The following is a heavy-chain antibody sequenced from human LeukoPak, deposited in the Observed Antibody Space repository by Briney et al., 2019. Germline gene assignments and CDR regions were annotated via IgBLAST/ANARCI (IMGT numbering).Heavy chain of an antibody. Sequence: SETLSLTCAVYGGSFRGYYWSWIRQPPGKGLEWIGEINHRGSTNYNPSLKSRVTISVDSSKNQFYLKLSSVTAADTAVYYCARLNKNDSGSYRFGKKKRGYMDVWGKGTTVTISS. J-gene: IGHJ6*03. D-gene: IGHD3-10*01. CDR1: GGSFRGYY. CDR2: INHRGST. V-gene: IGHV4-34*01. CDR3: ARLNKNDSGSYRFGKKKRGYMDV.